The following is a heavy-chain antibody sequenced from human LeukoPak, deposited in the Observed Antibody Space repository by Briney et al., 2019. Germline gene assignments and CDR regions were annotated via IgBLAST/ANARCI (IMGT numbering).Heavy chain of an antibody. CDR1: GYTFTSYD. D-gene: IGHD2-2*01. J-gene: IGHJ4*02. CDR3: AKGRSGVSSAAINY. CDR2: MNPNSGNT. Sequence: ASVKVSCKASGYTFTSYDINWVRQATGQGLEWMGWMNPNSGNTGYAQKFQGRVTMTRNTSISTAYMELSSLRSEDTAVYSCAKGRSGVSSAAINYWGQGTLVTVSS. V-gene: IGHV1-8*01.